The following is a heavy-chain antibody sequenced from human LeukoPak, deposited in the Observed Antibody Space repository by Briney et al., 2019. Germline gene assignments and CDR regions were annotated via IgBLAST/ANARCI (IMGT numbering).Heavy chain of an antibody. CDR1: GFTFSSYA. J-gene: IGHJ4*02. CDR3: ARDRIAGFGELSRFDY. CDR2: ISYDGSNK. V-gene: IGHV3-30*04. D-gene: IGHD3-10*01. Sequence: GGSLRLSCAASGFTFSSYAMHWVRQAPGKGLEWVAVISYDGSNKYYADSVKGRFTISRDNSKNTLYLQMNSLRAEDTAVHYCARDRIAGFGELSRFDYWGQGTLVTVSS.